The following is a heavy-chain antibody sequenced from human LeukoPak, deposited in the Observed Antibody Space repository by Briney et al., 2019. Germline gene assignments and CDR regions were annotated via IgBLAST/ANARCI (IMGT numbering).Heavy chain of an antibody. CDR3: AKAFATTGYTGSFDI. CDR1: GFTFSSYA. D-gene: IGHD1-26*01. CDR2: ISGSGGST. V-gene: IGHV3-23*01. J-gene: IGHJ3*02. Sequence: PGGALRLSCAASGFTFSSYAMSWVRQAPGKGLEWVSAISGSGGSTYYADSVKGQFTISRDHSKNTVYLQMNSLRAEDTAVYYCAKAFATTGYTGSFDIWGQGTMVTVSS.